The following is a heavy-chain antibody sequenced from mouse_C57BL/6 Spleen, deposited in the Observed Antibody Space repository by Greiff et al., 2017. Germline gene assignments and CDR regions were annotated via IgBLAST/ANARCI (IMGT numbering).Heavy chain of an antibody. CDR3: ARDWPYYGNYVEYWYFDV. D-gene: IGHD2-10*01. CDR1: GFTFSDYY. J-gene: IGHJ1*03. CDR2: INYDGSST. Sequence: EVKLVESEGGLVQPGSSMKLSCTASGFTFSDYYMAWVRQVPEKGLEWVANINYDGSSTYYLDSLKSRFIISRDNAKNILYLQMSSLKSEDTATYYCARDWPYYGNYVEYWYFDVWGTGTTVTVSS. V-gene: IGHV5-16*01.